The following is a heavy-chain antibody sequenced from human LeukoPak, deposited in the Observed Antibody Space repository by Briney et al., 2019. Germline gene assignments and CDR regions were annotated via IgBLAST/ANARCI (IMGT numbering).Heavy chain of an antibody. CDR1: GFTFTNNF. Sequence: PGGSLRLSCAASGFTFTNNFMSWVRQVPGKGLEWVANIKQDGSETTYADSVRGRFTIFRDNAKDSVYLQMNSLRAEDSAIYYCAREGFYFFDFWGQGTLVTVSS. J-gene: IGHJ4*01. CDR3: AREGFYFFDF. CDR2: IKQDGSET. V-gene: IGHV3-7*01.